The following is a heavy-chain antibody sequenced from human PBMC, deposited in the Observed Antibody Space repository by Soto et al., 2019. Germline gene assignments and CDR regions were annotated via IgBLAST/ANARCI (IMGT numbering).Heavy chain of an antibody. CDR2: IIPIFGTA. Sequence: ASVKVSCKASGGTFSSYDISWVRQAPGQGLEWMGGIIPIFGTANYAQKFQVRVTITADESTSTAYMELSSLRSEDTAVYYCARLYFYGSGSYSRGGMDVWGQGTTVTVSS. CDR3: ARLYFYGSGSYSRGGMDV. D-gene: IGHD3-10*01. J-gene: IGHJ6*02. V-gene: IGHV1-69*13. CDR1: GGTFSSYD.